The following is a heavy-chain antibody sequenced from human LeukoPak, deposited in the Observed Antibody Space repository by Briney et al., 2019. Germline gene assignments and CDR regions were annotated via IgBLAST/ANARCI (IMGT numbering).Heavy chain of an antibody. V-gene: IGHV3-48*04. J-gene: IGHJ1*01. CDR1: GFTFSSYS. CDR3: AREQQLERYFQH. CDR2: ISSSSSTI. D-gene: IGHD6-13*01. Sequence: GGSLRLSCAASGFTFSSYSMNRVRQAPGKGLEWVSYISSSSSTIYYADSVKGRFTISRDNAKNSLYLQMNSLRAEDTAVYYCAREQQLERYFQHWGQGTLVTVSS.